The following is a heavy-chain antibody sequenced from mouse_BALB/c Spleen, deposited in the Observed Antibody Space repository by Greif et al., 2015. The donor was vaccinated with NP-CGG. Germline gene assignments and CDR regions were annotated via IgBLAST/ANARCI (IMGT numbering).Heavy chain of an antibody. CDR3: ARYDPAWFAY. D-gene: IGHD2-3*01. V-gene: IGHV1-4*01. Sequence: VQLQESGAELARPGASVKMSCKASGFTFTSYTMHWVKQRPGQGLEWIGYINPSSGYTNYNQKFKDKATLTADKSSSTAYMQLSSPTSEDSAVYYCARYDPAWFAYWGQGTLVTVSA. CDR1: GFTFTSYT. J-gene: IGHJ3*01. CDR2: INPSSGYT.